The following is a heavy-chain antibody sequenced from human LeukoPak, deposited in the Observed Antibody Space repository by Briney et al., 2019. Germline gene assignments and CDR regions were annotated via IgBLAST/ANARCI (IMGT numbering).Heavy chain of an antibody. J-gene: IGHJ6*04. CDR1: GYSITNYW. CDR3: AGPSTYYYDSSGLMDV. Sequence: GESLKISFKGSGYSITNYWIGWVRQMPGKGLEWMGIIYPGDSDTRYSPSFQGQVTISADKSISTAYLQWSSLKASDTAMYYCAGPSTYYYDSSGLMDVWAKGPRSPSPQ. D-gene: IGHD3-22*01. V-gene: IGHV5-51*01. CDR2: IYPGDSDT.